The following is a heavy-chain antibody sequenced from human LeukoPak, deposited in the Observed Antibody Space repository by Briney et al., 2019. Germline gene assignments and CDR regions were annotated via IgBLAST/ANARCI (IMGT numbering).Heavy chain of an antibody. V-gene: IGHV1-46*01. CDR1: GYTFTSYY. J-gene: IGHJ5*02. Sequence: GASVKVSCKASGYTFTSYYMHWVRQAPGQGLEWMGIINPSGGSTSYAQKFQGRVTMTRATSTSTVYMELSSLRSEDTAVYYCARDVNYYGSGSYYRYWFDPWGQGTLVTVSS. CDR3: ARDVNYYGSGSYYRYWFDP. CDR2: INPSGGST. D-gene: IGHD3-10*01.